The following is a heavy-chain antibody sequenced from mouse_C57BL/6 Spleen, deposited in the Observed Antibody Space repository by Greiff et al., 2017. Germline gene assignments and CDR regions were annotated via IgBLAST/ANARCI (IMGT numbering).Heavy chain of an antibody. V-gene: IGHV1-39*01. CDR2: INPNYGTT. CDR1: GYSFTDYN. CDR3: ARGDYYGSSPRWYFDV. J-gene: IGHJ1*03. D-gene: IGHD1-1*01. Sequence: VQLQQSGPELVKPGASVKISCKASGYSFTDYNMNWVKQSNGKSLEWIGVINPNYGTTSYNQKFKGKATLTVDQSSSTAYMQLNSLTSEDSAVYYCARGDYYGSSPRWYFDVWGTGTTVTVSS.